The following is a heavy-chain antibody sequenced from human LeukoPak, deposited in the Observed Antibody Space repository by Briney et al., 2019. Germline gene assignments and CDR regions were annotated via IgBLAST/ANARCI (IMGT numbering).Heavy chain of an antibody. Sequence: SETLSLTCTVSGSSITSRNLYWGWIRQPPGKGLEWIGTVYYSGNTHYNPSLESRVTISGDTSKNQFSLKLTSVTAADTAVYYCARQGSDGGTYFHNWGQGTLVTVSS. CDR2: VYYSGNT. CDR3: ARQGSDGGTYFHN. V-gene: IGHV4-39*01. J-gene: IGHJ4*02. D-gene: IGHD3-16*01. CDR1: GSSITSRNLY.